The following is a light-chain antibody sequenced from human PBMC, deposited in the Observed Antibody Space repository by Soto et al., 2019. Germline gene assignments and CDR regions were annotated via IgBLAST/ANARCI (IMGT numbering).Light chain of an antibody. CDR2: GNN. CDR1: SSNIGAGYD. CDR3: QSYDSSLSGVV. Sequence: QTVVTQPPSVSGAPGQRVTISFTGSSSNIGAGYDVHWYQQLPGTAPKLLIYGNNNRPSGVPDRFSGSKSGTSASLAITGLQAEDEADYYCQSYDSSLSGVVFGGGTKLTVL. V-gene: IGLV1-40*01. J-gene: IGLJ2*01.